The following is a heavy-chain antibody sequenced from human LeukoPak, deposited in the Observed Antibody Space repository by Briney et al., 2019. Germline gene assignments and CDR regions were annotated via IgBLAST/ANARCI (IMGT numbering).Heavy chain of an antibody. Sequence: SETLSLTCTVSGGSISSYYWSWIRQPPGKGLEWIGYIYYSGSTNYNPSLKSRVTISVDTSKNQFSLKLSSVTAADTAVYYCARQVRYTAVDSYYFDYWGQGTLVTVSS. J-gene: IGHJ4*02. D-gene: IGHD5-18*01. CDR3: ARQVRYTAVDSYYFDY. V-gene: IGHV4-59*08. CDR1: GGSISSYY. CDR2: IYYSGST.